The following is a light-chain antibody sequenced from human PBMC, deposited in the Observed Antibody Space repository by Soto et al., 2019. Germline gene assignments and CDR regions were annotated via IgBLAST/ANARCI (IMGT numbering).Light chain of an antibody. Sequence: EIVLTQSPGTLSLSPGERATLSCRASQSVSNSYLAWYQQKPGQAPRLLIYGASSRATGIPDRFSGSGSGTAFTLTISRREPEDFAVFYCQQYGSSPLTFGGGTKVEIK. J-gene: IGKJ4*01. CDR1: QSVSNSY. V-gene: IGKV3-20*01. CDR2: GAS. CDR3: QQYGSSPLT.